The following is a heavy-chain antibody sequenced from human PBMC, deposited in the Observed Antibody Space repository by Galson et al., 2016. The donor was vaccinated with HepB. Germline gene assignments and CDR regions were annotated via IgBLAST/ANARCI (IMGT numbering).Heavy chain of an antibody. D-gene: IGHD3-10*01. CDR3: ARDPGYGSGSTGWFDP. CDR2: ISGSSSYI. V-gene: IGHV3-21*01. Sequence: SLRLSCAASGFTFRSYSMNWVRQAPGKGLEWVSSISGSSSYIYYADAVKGRFTISRDNAKNSLYLQMNSLRAEDTAGYYCARDPGYGSGSTGWFDPWGQGTLVTVSS. CDR1: GFTFRSYS. J-gene: IGHJ5*02.